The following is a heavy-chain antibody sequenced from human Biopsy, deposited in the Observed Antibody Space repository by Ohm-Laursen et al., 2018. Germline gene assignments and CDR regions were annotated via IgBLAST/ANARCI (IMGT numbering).Heavy chain of an antibody. D-gene: IGHD3-22*01. CDR3: ARDRGYYSDRTVPGYFDL. CDR1: GDSISSYY. J-gene: IGHJ2*01. Sequence: PGTLSLTCTVSGDSISSYYWSWIRQPPGKGLEWIGYVYYTGSTDYNPSLQSRVTISVDTSKNHFPLRLRSVTPADTAIYYCARDRGYYSDRTVPGYFDLWGRGTLVTVSS. CDR2: VYYTGST. V-gene: IGHV4-59*01.